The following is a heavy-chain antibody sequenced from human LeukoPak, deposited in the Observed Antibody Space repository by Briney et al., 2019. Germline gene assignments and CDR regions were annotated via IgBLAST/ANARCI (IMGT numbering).Heavy chain of an antibody. Sequence: PGGSLRLSCAASGFTVSSNYMSWVRQAPGKGLEWVSVIYSGGSTYYADSVKGRFTISRDNSKNTLYLQMNSLRAEDTAVYYCARAGDSSSWYFTFDYWGQGTLVTVSS. V-gene: IGHV3-53*01. D-gene: IGHD6-13*01. CDR2: IYSGGST. CDR3: ARAGDSSSWYFTFDY. J-gene: IGHJ4*02. CDR1: GFTVSSNY.